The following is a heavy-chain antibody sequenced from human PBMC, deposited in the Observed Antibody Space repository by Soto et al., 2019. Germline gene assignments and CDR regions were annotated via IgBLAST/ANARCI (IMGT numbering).Heavy chain of an antibody. J-gene: IGHJ5*02. Sequence: GASVKVSCKASGYTFTSYYMHWVRQAPGQGLEWMGIINPSGGSTSYAQKFQGRVTMTRDTSTSTVYMELSSLRSEDTAVYYCARVRSHMVRGVDNWFDPWGQGTLVTVSS. V-gene: IGHV1-46*03. CDR2: INPSGGST. CDR1: GYTFTSYY. CDR3: ARVRSHMVRGVDNWFDP. D-gene: IGHD3-10*01.